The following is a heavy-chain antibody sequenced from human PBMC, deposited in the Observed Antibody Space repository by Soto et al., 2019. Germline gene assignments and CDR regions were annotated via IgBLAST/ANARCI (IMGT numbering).Heavy chain of an antibody. J-gene: IGHJ5*02. V-gene: IGHV4-4*02. Sequence: SETLSLTCAVSGGSISSSNWWSWVRQPPGKGLEWIGEIYHIGSTNYNPSLKSRVTISVDKSKNQFSLKLSSVTAADTAVYYCARGRAYYDFWSGYYKNWFDPWGQGTLVTFSS. CDR2: IYHIGST. CDR3: ARGRAYYDFWSGYYKNWFDP. D-gene: IGHD3-3*01. CDR1: GGSISSSNW.